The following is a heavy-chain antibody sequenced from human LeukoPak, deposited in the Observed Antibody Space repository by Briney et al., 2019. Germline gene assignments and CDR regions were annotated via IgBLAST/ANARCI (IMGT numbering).Heavy chain of an antibody. D-gene: IGHD2-15*01. CDR2: ISGSGGST. J-gene: IGHJ4*02. Sequence: GGSLRLSCAASGFTFSSYAMSWVRQSPGKGLEWVSAISGSGGSTYYEDSVKGRFTISRDNSKNTLYLQMNSLRAEDTAVYYCAKGREDGYCSGGSCYGESDYWGQGTLVSVSS. CDR1: GFTFSSYA. CDR3: AKGREDGYCSGGSCYGESDY. V-gene: IGHV3-23*01.